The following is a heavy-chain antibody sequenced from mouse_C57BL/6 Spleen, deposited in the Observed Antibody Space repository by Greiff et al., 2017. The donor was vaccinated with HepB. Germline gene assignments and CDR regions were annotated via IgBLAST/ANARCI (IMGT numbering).Heavy chain of an antibody. CDR1: GYAFSSSW. J-gene: IGHJ1*03. Sequence: QVQLQQSGPELVKPGASVKISCKASGYAFSSSWMNWVKQRPGKGLEWIGRIYPGDGDTNYNGKFKGKATLTADKSSSTAYRQLSSLTSEDSAVYFCARPGGTLNFDVWGTGTTVTVSS. V-gene: IGHV1-82*01. CDR3: ARPGGTLNFDV. CDR2: IYPGDGDT. D-gene: IGHD4-1*01.